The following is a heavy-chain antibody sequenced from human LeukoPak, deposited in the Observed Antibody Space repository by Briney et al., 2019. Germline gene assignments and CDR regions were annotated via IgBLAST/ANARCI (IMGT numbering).Heavy chain of an antibody. Sequence: GGSLRLSCAASGFTFSSYSMNWVRQAPGKGLEWVSYISSSSSSTIYYADSVKGRFTISRDNAKNSLYLQMNSLRAEDTAVYYCAREGRYGSGSYLRGAFDIWGQGTMVTVSS. V-gene: IGHV3-48*01. J-gene: IGHJ3*02. CDR3: AREGRYGSGSYLRGAFDI. D-gene: IGHD3-10*01. CDR1: GFTFSSYS. CDR2: ISSSSSSTI.